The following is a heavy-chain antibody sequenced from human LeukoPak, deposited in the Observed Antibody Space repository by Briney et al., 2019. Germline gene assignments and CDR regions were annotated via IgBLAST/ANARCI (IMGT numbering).Heavy chain of an antibody. D-gene: IGHD6-19*01. Sequence: PSETLSFTCAVYGGSFSGYYWSWIRQPPGKGLEWIGEINHSGSTNYNPSLKSRVTISVDTSKNQFSLKLSSVTAADTAVYYCARGRIAVAGTRDYFDYWGQGTLVTVSS. CDR3: ARGRIAVAGTRDYFDY. V-gene: IGHV4-34*01. CDR2: INHSGST. J-gene: IGHJ4*02. CDR1: GGSFSGYY.